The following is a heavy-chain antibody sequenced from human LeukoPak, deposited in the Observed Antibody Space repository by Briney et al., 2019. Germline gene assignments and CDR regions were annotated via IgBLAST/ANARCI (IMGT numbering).Heavy chain of an antibody. CDR3: ARANYGGDY. J-gene: IGHJ4*02. CDR1: GFTFSIYS. V-gene: IGHV3-48*02. CDR2: ISANSATI. Sequence: HPGGSLRLSCAASGFTFSIYSMNCVRQAPGKGLEWVSHISANSATIYYADSVRGRFTISRDNAENSLSLQMNSLTDEDTAVYYCARANYGGDYWGQGTLVTVSS. D-gene: IGHD1-7*01.